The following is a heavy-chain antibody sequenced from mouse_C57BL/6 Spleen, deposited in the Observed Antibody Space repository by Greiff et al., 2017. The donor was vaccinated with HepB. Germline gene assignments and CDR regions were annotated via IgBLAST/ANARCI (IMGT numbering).Heavy chain of an antibody. Sequence: VQLQQSGPELVKPGASVKIPCKASGYTFTDYNMDWVKQSHGKSLEWIGDINPNNGGTIYNQKFKGKATMTVDKSSSTAYMEIRSLTSEDTAVYYCARPLYYYGSSSYWYFDVWGTGTTVTVSS. J-gene: IGHJ1*03. CDR1: GYTFTDYN. CDR3: ARPLYYYGSSSYWYFDV. D-gene: IGHD1-1*01. V-gene: IGHV1-18*01. CDR2: INPNNGGT.